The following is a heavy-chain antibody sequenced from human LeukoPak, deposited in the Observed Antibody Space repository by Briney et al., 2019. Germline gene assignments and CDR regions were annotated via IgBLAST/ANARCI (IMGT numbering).Heavy chain of an antibody. CDR1: GFTVSSNY. V-gene: IGHV3-66*01. Sequence: PGGSLRLSCAASGFTVSSNYMSWVRQAPGKGLEWVSVIYSGGSTYYADSVKGRFTISRDNSKNTLYLQMNSLRAEDTAVYYCAREQRGDYFDYWGQGTLVTVSS. J-gene: IGHJ4*02. CDR3: AREQRGDYFDY. CDR2: IYSGGST.